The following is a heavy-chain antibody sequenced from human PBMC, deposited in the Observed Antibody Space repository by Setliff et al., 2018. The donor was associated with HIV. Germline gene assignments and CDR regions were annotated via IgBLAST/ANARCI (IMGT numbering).Heavy chain of an antibody. CDR2: VYTTGGT. CDR1: GGSISSGIYY. J-gene: IGHJ3*01. D-gene: IGHD3-22*01. V-gene: IGHV4-61*09. Sequence: SETLSLTCTVSGGSISSGIYYWIWIRQPAGKGLEWIGHVYTTGGTNYNPSLESRLTISVDTSRNQFSLRLSSVTAADTAVYYCATGRHYYDSSDYPANPFDVWGQGTLVTVSS. CDR3: ATGRHYYDSSDYPANPFDV.